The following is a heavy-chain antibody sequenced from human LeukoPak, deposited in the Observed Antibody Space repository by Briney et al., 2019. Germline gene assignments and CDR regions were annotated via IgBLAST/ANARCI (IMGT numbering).Heavy chain of an antibody. V-gene: IGHV4-59*01. D-gene: IGHD4-17*01. CDR3: ARDYGDYVVDY. CDR1: GGSISSYY. J-gene: IGHJ4*02. Sequence: SETLSLTCTVSGGSISSYYWSWIRQPPGKGLEWIGYIYYSRRTNYNPSLKSRVTISVDTSKNQFSLKLSSVTAADTAVYYCARDYGDYVVDYWGQGTLVTVSS. CDR2: IYYSRRT.